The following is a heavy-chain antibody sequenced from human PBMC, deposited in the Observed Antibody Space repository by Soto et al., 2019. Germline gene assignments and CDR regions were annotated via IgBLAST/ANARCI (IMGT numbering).Heavy chain of an antibody. V-gene: IGHV3-21*01. CDR1: GFTFSSYS. CDR3: ARLRGCYGMDV. CDR2: ISSSSSYI. Sequence: GGSLRLSCAASGFTFSSYSMNWVRQAPGKGLEWVSSISSSSSYIYYADSVKGRFTISRDNAKNSLYLQMNSMRAEDTAVYYCARLRGCYGMDVWGQGTTVTVSS. J-gene: IGHJ6*02. D-gene: IGHD3-10*01.